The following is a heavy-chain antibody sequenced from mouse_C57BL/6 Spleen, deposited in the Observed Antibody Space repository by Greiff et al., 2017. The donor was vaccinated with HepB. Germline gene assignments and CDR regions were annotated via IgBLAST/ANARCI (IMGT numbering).Heavy chain of an antibody. V-gene: IGHV1-55*01. J-gene: IGHJ1*03. CDR2: IYPGSGST. D-gene: IGHD1-1*01. CDR3: ARSPSSPSWYFDV. Sequence: QVQLQQSGAELVKPGASVKMSCKASGFTFTSYWITWVKQRPGQGLEWIGDIYPGSGSTNYNEKFKSKATLTVDTSSSTAYMQLSSLTSEDSAVYYCARSPSSPSWYFDVWGTGTTVTVSS. CDR1: GFTFTSYW.